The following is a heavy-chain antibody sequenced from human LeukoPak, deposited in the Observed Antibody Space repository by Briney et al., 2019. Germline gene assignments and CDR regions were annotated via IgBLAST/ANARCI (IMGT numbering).Heavy chain of an antibody. V-gene: IGHV1-46*01. CDR2: INPSGGTT. CDR3: ARSHSNGWCDY. Sequence: ASVKVSCKASGYTFTTYYMHWARQAPGQGLEWMGMINPSGGTTNYAQKLQGRVTVTRGTSTSTVYMELSSLRCEDTAVYYCARSHSNGWCDYWGQGTLVTVSS. J-gene: IGHJ4*02. CDR1: GYTFTTYY. D-gene: IGHD6-19*01.